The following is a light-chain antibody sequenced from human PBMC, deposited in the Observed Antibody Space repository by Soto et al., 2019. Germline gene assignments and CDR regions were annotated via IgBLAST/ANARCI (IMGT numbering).Light chain of an antibody. V-gene: IGKV1-5*03. J-gene: IGKJ1*01. CDR2: KAS. Sequence: DIQMTQSPSTLSASVGDRVTITCRASQSISSWLAWYQQKPGKAPKLLIYKASSVDSGVPSRFSGSGSGTEFTLTISSLQPDNFATYYCQQYNGYWTFGQGTKVEIK. CDR1: QSISSW. CDR3: QQYNGYWT.